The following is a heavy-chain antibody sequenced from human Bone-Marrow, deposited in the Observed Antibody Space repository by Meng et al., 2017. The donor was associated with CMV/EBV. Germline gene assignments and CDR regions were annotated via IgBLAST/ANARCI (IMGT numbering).Heavy chain of an antibody. D-gene: IGHD3-3*01. CDR1: GFTFSSYS. J-gene: IGHJ4*02. Sequence: GESLKISCAASGFTFSSYSMNWVRQAPGKGLEWVSYISSSGSTIYYADSVKGRFTISRDNAKNSLYLQMNSLRAEDTAVYYCARDRLVMDFWSGFVYWGQGTLVTVSS. CDR3: ARDRLVMDFWSGFVY. V-gene: IGHV3-48*04. CDR2: ISSSGSTI.